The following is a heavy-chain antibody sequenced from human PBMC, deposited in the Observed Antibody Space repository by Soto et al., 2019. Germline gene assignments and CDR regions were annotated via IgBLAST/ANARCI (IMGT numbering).Heavy chain of an antibody. Sequence: QVQLVQSGAEVKKPGSSVKVSCKASGGTFSSYAISWVRQAPGQGLEWMGGIIPIFGTANYAQKFQGRVTITADESTSTAYMELSSLRSEDTAVYYCVRMRGYYDSSGYSGYYFDYWGQGTLVTVSS. V-gene: IGHV1-69*12. CDR2: IIPIFGTA. CDR1: GGTFSSYA. J-gene: IGHJ4*02. CDR3: VRMRGYYDSSGYSGYYFDY. D-gene: IGHD3-22*01.